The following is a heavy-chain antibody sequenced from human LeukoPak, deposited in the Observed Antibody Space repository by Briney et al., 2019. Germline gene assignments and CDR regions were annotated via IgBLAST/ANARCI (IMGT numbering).Heavy chain of an antibody. CDR2: INPNSGGT. J-gene: IGHJ4*02. Sequence: ASVKVSCKASGYTLTDYYIHWVRQAPGQGLEWMGRINPNSGGTNYAQKFQGRVTMTRDTSISTAYMELSRLRSDDTAVYYCARAYYDSSGLGFDYWGQGTLVTVSS. D-gene: IGHD3-22*01. V-gene: IGHV1-2*06. CDR3: ARAYYDSSGLGFDY. CDR1: GYTLTDYY.